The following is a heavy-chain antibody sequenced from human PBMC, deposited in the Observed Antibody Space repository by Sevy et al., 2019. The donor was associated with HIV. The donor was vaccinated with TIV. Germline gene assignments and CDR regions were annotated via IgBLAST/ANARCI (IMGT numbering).Heavy chain of an antibody. J-gene: IGHJ4*02. V-gene: IGHV1-69*13. D-gene: IGHD1-1*01. Sequence: ASVKVSCKASGGTFSSYGLSWVRQAPGQGLEWMGGIIPIFGKVNYAQKFQGRVTITADESTSTAYVELSSLRSEDTAVYYCARGGATGTRVYWGQGTLVTVSS. CDR2: IIPIFGKV. CDR1: GGTFSSYG. CDR3: ARGGATGTRVY.